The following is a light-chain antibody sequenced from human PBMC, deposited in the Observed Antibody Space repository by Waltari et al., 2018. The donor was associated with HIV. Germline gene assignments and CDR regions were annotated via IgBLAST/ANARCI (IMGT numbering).Light chain of an antibody. Sequence: QSALTQPASVSGSPGQSITISCTGTSDDVGGYNYVSWYQHLPGKGPKLFIYDFSKRPSGISNRFSGSKSANSASLTISGLQAEDEASYYCTSYTSSNTLYVFGTGTKVTVL. CDR1: SDDVGGYNY. CDR3: TSYTSSNTLYV. J-gene: IGLJ1*01. CDR2: DFS. V-gene: IGLV2-14*03.